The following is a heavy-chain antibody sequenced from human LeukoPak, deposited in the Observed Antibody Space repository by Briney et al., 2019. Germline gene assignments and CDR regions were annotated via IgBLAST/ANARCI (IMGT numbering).Heavy chain of an antibody. J-gene: IGHJ4*02. D-gene: IGHD2-8*01. Sequence: HTGGSLRLSCAASGFTFSSYAMSWVRQAPGKGLEWVSAISGSGGGTYYADSVKGRFTISRDNSKNTLYLQLNSLRAEDTAVYYCAKLVLDFDYWGQGTLVTVSS. CDR1: GFTFSSYA. CDR3: AKLVLDFDY. V-gene: IGHV3-23*01. CDR2: ISGSGGGT.